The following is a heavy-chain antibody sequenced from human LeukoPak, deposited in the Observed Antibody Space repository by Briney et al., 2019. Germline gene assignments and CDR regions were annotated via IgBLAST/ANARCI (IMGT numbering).Heavy chain of an antibody. V-gene: IGHV3-9*01. D-gene: IGHD2-2*01. CDR1: GFTFDNYA. Sequence: PGRSLRLSCAASGFTFDNYAMHWVRQAPGKGLEWVSGISWNSDTIGYADSLKGRFTISRGNAKNSLYLQMNSLRAEDTALYYCAKGGIVVVPAALDDAFDIWGQGTMVTVSS. CDR2: ISWNSDTI. CDR3: AKGGIVVVPAALDDAFDI. J-gene: IGHJ3*02.